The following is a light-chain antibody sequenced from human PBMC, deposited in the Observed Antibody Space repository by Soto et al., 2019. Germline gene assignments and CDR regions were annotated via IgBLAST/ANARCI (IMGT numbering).Light chain of an antibody. Sequence: QSALTQPASVSGSPGQSITISCTGTSSDVGGYNYVSWYQQHPGKAPKLMIYDVSNRPSGVSNRFSGSKSGNTASLTIPGLPAEDEADYSCSSYTSSSTLVVFGGGTKLTVL. V-gene: IGLV2-14*01. CDR2: DVS. CDR1: SSDVGGYNY. J-gene: IGLJ2*01. CDR3: SSYTSSSTLVV.